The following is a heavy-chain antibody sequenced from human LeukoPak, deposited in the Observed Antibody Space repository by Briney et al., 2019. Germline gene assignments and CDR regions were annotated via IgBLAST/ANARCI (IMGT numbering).Heavy chain of an antibody. J-gene: IGHJ1*01. Sequence: GGSLRLSCTSSGFILSSFAMSWVRQAPGKGLEWVSSISSPGGNTYYADSVKGRFTISRDNSNNLVYLQMNSLRAEDTAVYYCAKTRNGYTTEYLQHWGQGTLVTVSS. CDR1: GFILSSFA. CDR2: ISSPGGNT. V-gene: IGHV3-23*01. D-gene: IGHD5-12*01. CDR3: AKTRNGYTTEYLQH.